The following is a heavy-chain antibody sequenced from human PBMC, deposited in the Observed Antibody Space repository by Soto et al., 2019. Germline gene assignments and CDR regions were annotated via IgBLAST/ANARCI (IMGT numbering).Heavy chain of an antibody. CDR3: ARGPYYDFWSGYQPYYYGMDV. CDR1: GYTFTSSG. Sequence: QVQLVQSGAEVKKPGASVKVSCKASGYTFTSSGISWVRQAPGQGLEWMGWISAYNGNTNYAQKLQGRVTMTTDTSTSTAYMELRSLRSDDTAVYYCARGPYYDFWSGYQPYYYGMDVWGQGTTVTVSS. V-gene: IGHV1-18*01. CDR2: ISAYNGNT. J-gene: IGHJ6*02. D-gene: IGHD3-3*01.